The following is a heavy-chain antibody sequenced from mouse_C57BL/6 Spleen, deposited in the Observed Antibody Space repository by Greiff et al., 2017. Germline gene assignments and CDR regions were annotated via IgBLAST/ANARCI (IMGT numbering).Heavy chain of an antibody. CDR3: ARNLYGSSSYFDY. J-gene: IGHJ2*01. CDR1: GYTFTSYW. Sequence: QVQLQQPGAELVRPGSSVKLSCKASGYTFTSYWMHWVKQRPIQGLEWIGNIDPSDSETHYNQKFKDKATLTVDKSSSTAYMQLSSLTSEDSAVYYCARNLYGSSSYFDYWGQGTTLTVSS. CDR2: IDPSDSET. D-gene: IGHD1-1*01. V-gene: IGHV1-52*01.